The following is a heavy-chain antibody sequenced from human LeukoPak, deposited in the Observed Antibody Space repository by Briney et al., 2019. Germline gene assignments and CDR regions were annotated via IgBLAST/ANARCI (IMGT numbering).Heavy chain of an antibody. Sequence: ASVKVSCKASGYTFTGYYMHWVRQAPGQGLEWMGWINPNSGGTNYAQKFQGRVTMTRDTSISTAYMELSRLRSDDTAVYYCASRPQDGHDRAENFDYWGQGTLVTVS. CDR3: ASRPQDGHDRAENFDY. CDR2: INPNSGGT. D-gene: IGHD1-14*01. V-gene: IGHV1-2*02. CDR1: GYTFTGYY. J-gene: IGHJ4*02.